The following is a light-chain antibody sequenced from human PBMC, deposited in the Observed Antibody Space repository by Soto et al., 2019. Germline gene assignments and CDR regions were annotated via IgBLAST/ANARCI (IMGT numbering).Light chain of an antibody. CDR2: ASS. J-gene: IGKJ3*01. CDR1: QTISNY. V-gene: IGKV1-39*01. Sequence: DIQMTQSPAFLAASLGDRITISCRASQTISNYLNWYHQKPGKAPKLLIYASSTLQIGVPSTVSGSGSGTEFTISISSLQPEDFEPYYCQQSYIIPYTFGHGTKGDVK. CDR3: QQSYIIPYT.